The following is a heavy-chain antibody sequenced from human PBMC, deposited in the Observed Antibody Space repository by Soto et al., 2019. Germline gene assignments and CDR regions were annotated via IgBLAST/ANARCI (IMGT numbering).Heavy chain of an antibody. CDR2: INPNSGAT. J-gene: IGHJ5*02. CDR1: GYTFTGYY. Sequence: QVQLVQSGAEVKKPGASVKVSCKASGYTFTGYYMHWVRQAPGQGLEWMGWINPNSGATNYAQKFQDSVTMTRDTSISTAYMELSRLRSDDTAVYYCARAGGSGRVRYNWFDPWGQGTLVTVSS. V-gene: IGHV1-2*02. D-gene: IGHD3-10*01. CDR3: ARAGGSGRVRYNWFDP.